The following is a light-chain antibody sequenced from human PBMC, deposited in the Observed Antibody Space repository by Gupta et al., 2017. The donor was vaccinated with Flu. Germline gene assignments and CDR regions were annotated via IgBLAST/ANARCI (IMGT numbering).Light chain of an antibody. J-gene: IGLJ2*01. CDR2: DVT. Sequence: ITISCTGTSSDVGGYNYVSWYQHHPGKAPTLLIYDVTTRPSEVSSRFSASRSGDTASLTISGLQAEDEADYYCSSYTSGTTLVVFGGGTKLTVL. V-gene: IGLV2-14*03. CDR1: SSDVGGYNY. CDR3: SSYTSGTTLVV.